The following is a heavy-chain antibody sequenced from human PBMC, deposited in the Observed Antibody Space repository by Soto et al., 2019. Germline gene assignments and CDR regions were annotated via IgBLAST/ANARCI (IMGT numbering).Heavy chain of an antibody. CDR2: IYYSGST. CDR3: ERDSYKFDD. CDR1: GGSIRSYY. Sequence: LSLTCTVSGGSIRSYYWSWIRQPPGKGLEWIGYIYYSGSTDYNPSLKSRVTISVDTSKNQFSLKLRSVTAADTAVYYCERDSYKFDDCGQGILLTVSS. D-gene: IGHD1-1*01. V-gene: IGHV4-59*01. J-gene: IGHJ4*02.